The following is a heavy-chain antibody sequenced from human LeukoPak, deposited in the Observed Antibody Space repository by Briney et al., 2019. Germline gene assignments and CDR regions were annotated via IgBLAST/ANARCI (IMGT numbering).Heavy chain of an antibody. CDR3: ARVVITYYFDY. CDR1: GYSISSGYY. V-gene: IGHV4-38-2*02. D-gene: IGHD3-22*01. Sequence: SETLSHTCTVSGYSISSGYYWGWIRQPPGKGLEWIGSIYHSGSTYYNPSLKSRVTISVDTSKNQFSLKLSSVTAADTAVYYCARVVITYYFDYWGQGTLVTVSS. J-gene: IGHJ4*02. CDR2: IYHSGST.